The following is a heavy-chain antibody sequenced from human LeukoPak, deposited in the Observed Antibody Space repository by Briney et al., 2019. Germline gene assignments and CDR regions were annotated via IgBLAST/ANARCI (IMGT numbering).Heavy chain of an antibody. V-gene: IGHV1-69*02. Sequence: SVKVSCKASGGTFSSYTISWVRQAPGQGLEWMGRIIPILGIANYAQKFQGRVTITADKSTSTAYMELSSLRSGDTAVYYCASGTTVSSSAAASFDYWGQGTLVTVSS. D-gene: IGHD6-13*01. CDR2: IIPILGIA. CDR1: GGTFSSYT. J-gene: IGHJ4*02. CDR3: ASGTTVSSSAAASFDY.